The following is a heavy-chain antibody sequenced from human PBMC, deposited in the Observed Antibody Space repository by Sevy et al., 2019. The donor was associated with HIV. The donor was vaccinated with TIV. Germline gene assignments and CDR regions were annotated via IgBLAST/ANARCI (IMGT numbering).Heavy chain of an antibody. V-gene: IGHV3-30*18. CDR1: GFTFSSFG. D-gene: IGHD3-10*01. CDR3: AKDGPRYYTSGSYMYYFDY. CDR2: ISYDGSDK. Sequence: GGSLRLSCAASGFTFSSFGMHWVRQVPGKGLEWVSFISYDGSDKRYVDSEKGRFTISRDSSKNTLYLQMNSLRGGDTAVYYCAKDGPRYYTSGSYMYYFDYWGQGALVTVSS. J-gene: IGHJ4*02.